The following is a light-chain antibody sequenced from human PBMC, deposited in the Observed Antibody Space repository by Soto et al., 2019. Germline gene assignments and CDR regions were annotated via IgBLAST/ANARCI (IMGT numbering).Light chain of an antibody. CDR1: QSVSNY. CDR2: DAS. V-gene: IGKV3-11*01. Sequence: EIVMTQSPGTLSLSPGERATLSCRASQSVSNYLAWYQQKPGQAPRLLIYDASNRATGIPARFSGSGSGTDFTLTISSLEPEDFAVYYCQQRSNWLTFGGGTKVDIK. J-gene: IGKJ4*01. CDR3: QQRSNWLT.